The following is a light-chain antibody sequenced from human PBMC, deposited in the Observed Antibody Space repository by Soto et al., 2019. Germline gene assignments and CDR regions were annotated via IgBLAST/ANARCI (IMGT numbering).Light chain of an antibody. CDR1: QTVGRSF. Sequence: EIVLTQSPGIMYLSPGERATLSCRASQTVGRSFLAWYQQKPGQSPRLLIFGTSIRATGTPDRFSGGGSGADFTLTISSLQPEDFATYYCQQLDSYPYTFGQGTKLEIK. V-gene: IGKV3-20*01. CDR3: QQLDSYPYT. CDR2: GTS. J-gene: IGKJ2*01.